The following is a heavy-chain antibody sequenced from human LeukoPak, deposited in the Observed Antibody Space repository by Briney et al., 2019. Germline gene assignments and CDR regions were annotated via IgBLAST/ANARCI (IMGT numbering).Heavy chain of an antibody. Sequence: PGGSLRLSCAASGFTFSTYAMSWVRQAPGKGLERVSGIRGSGDTPYYVDSVKGRFTISRDNSKNTLYLQLNSLRAEDTAVYYCAKGHTDSSWLHFDYWGQGTQITVSP. V-gene: IGHV3-23*01. D-gene: IGHD6-13*01. J-gene: IGHJ4*02. CDR3: AKGHTDSSWLHFDY. CDR1: GFTFSTYA. CDR2: IRGSGDTP.